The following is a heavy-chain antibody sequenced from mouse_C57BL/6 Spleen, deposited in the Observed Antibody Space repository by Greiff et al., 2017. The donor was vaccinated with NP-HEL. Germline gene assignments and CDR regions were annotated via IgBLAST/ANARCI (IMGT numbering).Heavy chain of an antibody. D-gene: IGHD2-1*01. CDR2: ISSGSSTI. V-gene: IGHV5-17*01. Sequence: EVKLMESGGGLVKPGGSLKLSCAASGFTFSDYGMHWVRQAPEKGLEWVAYISSGSSTIYYADTVKGRFTISRDNAKNTLFLQMTSLRSEDTAMYYCARLAYGNYWYFDVWGTGTTVTVSS. CDR3: ARLAYGNYWYFDV. CDR1: GFTFSDYG. J-gene: IGHJ1*03.